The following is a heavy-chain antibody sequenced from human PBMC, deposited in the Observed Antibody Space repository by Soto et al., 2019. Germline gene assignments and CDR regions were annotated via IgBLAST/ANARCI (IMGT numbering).Heavy chain of an antibody. D-gene: IGHD6-13*01. CDR3: ARGTEQQLVSGWFDP. CDR2: IIPIFGTA. V-gene: IGHV1-69*13. Sequence: SVKVSCKASGGTFSSYAISWVLQAPGQGLEWMGGIIPIFGTANYAQKFQGRVTITADESTSTAYMELSSLRSEDTAVYYCARGTEQQLVSGWFDPWGQGTLVTVSS. CDR1: GGTFSSYA. J-gene: IGHJ5*02.